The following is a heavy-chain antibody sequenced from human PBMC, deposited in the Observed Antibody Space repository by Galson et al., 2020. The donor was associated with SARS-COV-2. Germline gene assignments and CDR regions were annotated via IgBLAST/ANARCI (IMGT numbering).Heavy chain of an antibody. CDR3: ASQVRIAVAGSGTKIDY. D-gene: IGHD6-19*01. CDR2: ISSSSSYI. Sequence: GGSLRLSCAASGFTFSSYSMNWVRQAPGKGLEWVSSISSSSSYIYYADSVKGRFTISRDNAKNSLYLQMNSLRAEDTAVYYCASQVRIAVAGSGTKIDYWGQGTLVTVSS. V-gene: IGHV3-21*01. CDR1: GFTFSSYS. J-gene: IGHJ4*02.